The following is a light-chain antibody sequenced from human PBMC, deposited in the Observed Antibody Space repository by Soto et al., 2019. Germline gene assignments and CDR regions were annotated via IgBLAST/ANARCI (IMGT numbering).Light chain of an antibody. CDR2: GES. CDR1: QSVSDK. V-gene: IGKV3-15*01. Sequence: LVLTQSPGTLSLSPGESATLSCRASQSVSDKLAWYQQKTGQAPRLLIYGESARALGMPARFSGSGSGTEFSFTVTRLQSEDFAVYYCQQYDQWPITCGQGTRLEIK. J-gene: IGKJ5*01. CDR3: QQYDQWPIT.